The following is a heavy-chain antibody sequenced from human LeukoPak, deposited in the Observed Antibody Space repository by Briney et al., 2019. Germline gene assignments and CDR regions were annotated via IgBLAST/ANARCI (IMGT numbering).Heavy chain of an antibody. CDR2: ISYDGSNK. D-gene: IGHD3-16*01. CDR1: GFTFSSYA. J-gene: IGHJ4*02. CDR3: ASGRGTRVFDY. Sequence: PGGSLRLSCAASGFTFSSYAMHWVRHAPGKGLEWVAVISYDGSNKYYADSVKGRFTTSRDNSKNTLYLQMNSLRAEDTAVYYCASGRGTRVFDYWGQGTLVTVSS. V-gene: IGHV3-30-3*01.